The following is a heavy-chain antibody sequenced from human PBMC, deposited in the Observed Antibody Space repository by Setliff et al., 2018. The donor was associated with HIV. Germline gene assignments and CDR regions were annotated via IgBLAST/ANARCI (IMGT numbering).Heavy chain of an antibody. CDR1: GGSISGHH. V-gene: IGHV4-59*11. D-gene: IGHD6-19*01. J-gene: IGHJ4*02. Sequence: SETLSLTCTVSGGSISGHHWSWIRQPPGKGPECIGYIYSSGSTNYNPSLKSRVTISADTSKNQFSLKLTSVTAADTAVYYCARDNDSSGWPLDYWGQGTLVTVSS. CDR3: ARDNDSSGWPLDY. CDR2: IYSSGST.